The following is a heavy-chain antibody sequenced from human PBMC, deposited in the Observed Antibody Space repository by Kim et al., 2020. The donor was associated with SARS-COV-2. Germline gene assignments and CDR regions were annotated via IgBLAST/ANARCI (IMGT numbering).Heavy chain of an antibody. CDR2: T. J-gene: IGHJ4*02. Sequence: TYYADSVKGRFTISRDNSKNTLYLQMNSLRAEDTAVYYCARGEPLFYFDYWGQGTLVTVSS. V-gene: IGHV3-53*01. D-gene: IGHD1-26*01. CDR3: ARGEPLFYFDY.